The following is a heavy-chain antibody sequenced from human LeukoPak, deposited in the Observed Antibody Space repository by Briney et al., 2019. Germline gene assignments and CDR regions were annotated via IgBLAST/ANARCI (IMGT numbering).Heavy chain of an antibody. J-gene: IGHJ4*02. CDR2: ISYDGSNK. V-gene: IGHV3-30*18. CDR1: GFTFSSYV. D-gene: IGHD3-3*01. CDR3: AKNGGEWLLAGSSFDY. Sequence: GGSLRLSCAASGFTFSSYVMSWVRQAPGKGLEWVAVISYDGSNKYYADSVKGRFTISRDNSKNTLYLQMNSLRAEDTAVYYCAKNGGEWLLAGSSFDYWGQGTLVTVSS.